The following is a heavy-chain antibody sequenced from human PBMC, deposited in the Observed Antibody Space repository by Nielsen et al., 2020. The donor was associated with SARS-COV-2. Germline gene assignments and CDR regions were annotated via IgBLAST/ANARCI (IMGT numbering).Heavy chain of an antibody. CDR3: ARRYDSGENAYDSSGPFDY. V-gene: IGHV5-51*01. CDR2: IYPGDSDT. D-gene: IGHD3-22*01. J-gene: IGHJ4*02. Sequence: VRPMPGKGLEWMGIIYPGDSDTRYSPSFQGQVTISADKSISTAYLQWSSLKASDTAMYYCARRYDSGENAYDSSGPFDYWGQGTLVTVSS.